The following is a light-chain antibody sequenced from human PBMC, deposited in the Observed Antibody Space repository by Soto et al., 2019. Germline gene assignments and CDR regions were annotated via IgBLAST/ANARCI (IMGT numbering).Light chain of an antibody. CDR2: AAS. CDR1: QGIGSW. CDR3: QQANSFPHT. J-gene: IGKJ5*01. V-gene: IGKV1-12*01. Sequence: DIQMTQSPSSVSASVGDRVTITCRASQGIGSWLAWYQQKPGKAPKFLIYAASTLQSGVPSRFSGSGSGPDFTLTISSLQPEDFATYYCQQANSFPHTFGQGTRLEIK.